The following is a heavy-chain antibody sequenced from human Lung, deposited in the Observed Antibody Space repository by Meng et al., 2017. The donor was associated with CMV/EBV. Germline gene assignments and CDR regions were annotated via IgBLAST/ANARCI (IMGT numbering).Heavy chain of an antibody. D-gene: IGHD7-27*01. CDR3: ARDNNWGPDY. J-gene: IGHJ4*02. Sequence: ASVXVSCKASGYTFTAHYFHWVRQAPGQGLEWMGWIHPHRGDTNYAQQFQGRVTLTRDTSINTGYVELTRLTSDDTAVYYCARDNNWGPDYWGQGPLVTVSS. V-gene: IGHV1-2*02. CDR2: IHPHRGDT. CDR1: GYTFTAHY.